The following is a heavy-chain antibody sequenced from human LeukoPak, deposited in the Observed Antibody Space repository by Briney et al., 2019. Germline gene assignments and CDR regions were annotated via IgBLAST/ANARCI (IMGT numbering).Heavy chain of an antibody. D-gene: IGHD6-13*01. CDR2: ISSSSSYI. Sequence: GGSLRLSCAASGFTFSSYSMNWVRQAPGKGLEWVSSISSSSSYIYYADSVKGRFTNSRDNAKNSLYLQMYSLRAEDTAVYYCASQGRYRSFDPWGQGTLVTVSS. V-gene: IGHV3-21*01. CDR1: GFTFSSYS. J-gene: IGHJ5*02. CDR3: ASQGRYRSFDP.